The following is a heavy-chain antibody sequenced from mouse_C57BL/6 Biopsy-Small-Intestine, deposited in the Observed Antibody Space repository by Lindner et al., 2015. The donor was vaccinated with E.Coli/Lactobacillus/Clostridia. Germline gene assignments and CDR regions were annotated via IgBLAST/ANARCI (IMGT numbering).Heavy chain of an antibody. V-gene: IGHV1-36*01. Sequence: SVKVSCKVSEYTLTELSMHWVRQAPGKGLEWMGRFDPEDGETIYTQKFQGRVTLTEDTSIDTAYMELSSLRSEDTAVYYCATNPWYYDNSGYLPFDYWGQGTPVTVSS. CDR1: EYTLTELS. CDR2: FDPEDGET. J-gene: IGHJ4*01. D-gene: IGHD2-4*01. CDR3: ATNPWYYDNSGYLPFDY.